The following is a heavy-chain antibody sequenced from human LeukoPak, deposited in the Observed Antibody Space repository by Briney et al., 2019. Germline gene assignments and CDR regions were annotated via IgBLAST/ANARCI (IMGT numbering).Heavy chain of an antibody. D-gene: IGHD6-19*01. CDR3: ARRDSSGYFDY. CDR1: GGSISSNY. Sequence: SETLSLTCTVSGGSISSNYWSWIRQPPGKGVERIGYIYSGGSTSYNPSLKRRVTIAVETSKNQFSLKLGSVTAADTAVYYCARRDSSGYFDYWGQGILVTVSS. V-gene: IGHV4-4*09. J-gene: IGHJ4*02. CDR2: IYSGGST.